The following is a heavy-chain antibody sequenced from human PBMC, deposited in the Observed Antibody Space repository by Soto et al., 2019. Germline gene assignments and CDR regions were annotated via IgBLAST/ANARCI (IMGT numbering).Heavy chain of an antibody. D-gene: IGHD3-10*01. Sequence: GGSRRLSCAASGFTFSNYWMAWVRQAPGKGLEWVANIKQDVSETNFVDSVKGRFTISRDNAKNSLHLQMNSLRAEDTAVYYCARALVHGGDFWGQGTLVTVSS. V-gene: IGHV3-7*01. CDR3: ARALVHGGDF. J-gene: IGHJ4*02. CDR2: IKQDVSET. CDR1: GFTFSNYW.